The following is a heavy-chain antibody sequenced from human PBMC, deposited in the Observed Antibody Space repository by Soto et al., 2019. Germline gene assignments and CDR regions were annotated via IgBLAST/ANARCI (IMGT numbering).Heavy chain of an antibody. CDR1: GGSFSGYY. CDR3: ASRRSTAVTRPVFHP. J-gene: IGHJ5*02. CDR2: INHSGST. D-gene: IGHD2-8*02. V-gene: IGHV4-34*01. Sequence: QVQLQQWGAGLLKPSETLSLTCAVYGGSFSGYYWSWIRQPPGKGLEWIGEINHSGSTNYNPSLKNRVTIAVHPSKTPLSMTLSSVPAAAAACNHWASRRSTAVTRPVFHPWAEGTLVTVSS.